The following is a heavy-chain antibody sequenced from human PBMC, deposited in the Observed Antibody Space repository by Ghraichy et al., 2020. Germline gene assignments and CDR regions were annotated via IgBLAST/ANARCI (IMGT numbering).Heavy chain of an antibody. Sequence: ETLSLTCAASGFTFSSYWMHWVRQAPGKGLVWVSRINSDGSSTSYADSVKGRFTISRDNARNTLYLQMNSLRAEDSAVYYCARGKSSSWSVFDYWGQGTLVTVSS. V-gene: IGHV3-74*01. D-gene: IGHD6-13*01. J-gene: IGHJ4*02. CDR3: ARGKSSSWSVFDY. CDR2: INSDGSST. CDR1: GFTFSSYW.